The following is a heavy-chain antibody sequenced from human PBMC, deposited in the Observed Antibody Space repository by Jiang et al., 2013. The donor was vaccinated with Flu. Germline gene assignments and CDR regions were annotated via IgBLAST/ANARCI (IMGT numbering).Heavy chain of an antibody. CDR2: INPSGGST. Sequence: GAEVKKPGASVKVSCKASGYTFTSYYMHWVRQAPGQGFEWMGIINPSGGSTSYAQKFQGRVTMTRDTSTSTVYMELSSLRSEDTAVYYCASSRGAVAGPDYWGQGTLVTVSS. CDR3: ASSRGAVAGPDY. CDR1: GYTFTSYY. V-gene: IGHV1-46*01. D-gene: IGHD6-19*01. J-gene: IGHJ4*02.